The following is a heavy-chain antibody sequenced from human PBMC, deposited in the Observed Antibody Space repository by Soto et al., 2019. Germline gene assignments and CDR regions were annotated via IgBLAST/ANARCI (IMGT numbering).Heavy chain of an antibody. Sequence: GSLRLSCAASGFTFSSYAMSWVRQAPGKGLEWVSAISGSGGSTYYADSVKGRFTISRDNSKNTLYLQMNSLRAEDTAVYYCAKEGDHYDILTGYLNTRYYFDYWGQGTLVTISS. CDR3: AKEGDHYDILTGYLNTRYYFDY. D-gene: IGHD3-9*01. CDR2: ISGSGGST. CDR1: GFTFSSYA. J-gene: IGHJ4*02. V-gene: IGHV3-23*01.